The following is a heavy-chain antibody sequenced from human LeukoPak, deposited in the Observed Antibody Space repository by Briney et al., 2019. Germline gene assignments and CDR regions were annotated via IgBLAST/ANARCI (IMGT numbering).Heavy chain of an antibody. CDR3: ATSGWLLRYYFDY. D-gene: IGHD3-22*01. CDR1: GYSISSGYY. V-gene: IGHV4-38-2*02. J-gene: IGHJ4*02. Sequence: PSETLSLTCTVSGYSISSGYYWGWIRQPPGKGLEWIGSIYHSGSTYYNPSLKSRVTISVDTSKNQFSLKLSSVTAADTAVYYCATSGWLLRYYFDYWGQGTLVTVSS. CDR2: IYHSGST.